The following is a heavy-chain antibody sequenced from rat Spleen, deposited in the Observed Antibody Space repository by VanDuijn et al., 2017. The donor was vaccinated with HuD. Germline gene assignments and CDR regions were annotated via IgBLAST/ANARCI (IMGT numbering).Heavy chain of an antibody. CDR1: GFTFRNYG. D-gene: IGHD1-11*01. Sequence: EVQLAESGGGLVQPGRSLKLSCAASGFTFRNYGMAWVRQTPTKGLEWVASMSTGGGYTYYGDSVKGRFTISRDNAKNTKYLQMDSLGCEDTATYYCARQGGDYYVMDAWGQGASVTVSS. CDR2: MSTGGGYT. CDR3: ARQGGDYYVMDA. J-gene: IGHJ4*01. V-gene: IGHV5S13*01.